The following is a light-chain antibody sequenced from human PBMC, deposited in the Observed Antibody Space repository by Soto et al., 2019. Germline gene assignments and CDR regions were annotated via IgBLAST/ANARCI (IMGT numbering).Light chain of an antibody. CDR2: DVS. V-gene: IGLV2-14*01. CDR3: SSYTSSSTLEV. Sequence: ALTQPASVSGSPGQSITISCTGTSSDVGGYNYVSWYQQHPGKAPKLMIYDVSNRPSGVSNRFSGSKSGNTASLTISGLQAEDEADYYCSSYTSSSTLEVFGTGTKSPS. CDR1: SSDVGGYNY. J-gene: IGLJ1*01.